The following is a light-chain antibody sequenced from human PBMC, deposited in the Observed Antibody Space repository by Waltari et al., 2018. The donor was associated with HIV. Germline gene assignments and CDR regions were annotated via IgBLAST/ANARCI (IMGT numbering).Light chain of an antibody. J-gene: IGLJ2*01. V-gene: IGLV1-40*01. CDR2: DNN. CDR3: QSFDSGLTAVV. CDR1: SSNLGAGFD. Sequence: QSVLTQPPSVSGAPGQRVSISCTGSSSNLGAGFDAQWYQQLPGAAPRLLIYDNNNRPSGGPGRFSGSRSGTSASLAITGLQADDEADYYCQSFDSGLTAVVFGGGTKLTVL.